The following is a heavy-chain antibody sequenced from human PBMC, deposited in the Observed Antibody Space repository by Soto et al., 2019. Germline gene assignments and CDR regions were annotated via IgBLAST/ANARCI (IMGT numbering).Heavy chain of an antibody. D-gene: IGHD4-4*01. CDR1: GFTVSSFG. CDR2: IWYYVGKK. V-gene: IGHV3-33*01. CDR3: ARDPEIYSGKFDYGLDV. Sequence: QPGGSLRLSCAASGFTVSSFGMHWARQAPGKGLEGVSLIWYYVGKKSYGEXCKCRFXXXXEXGXXSQDLQMNSLRGEDTAVYYCARDPEIYSGKFDYGLDVWGQGTTVTVSS. J-gene: IGHJ6*02.